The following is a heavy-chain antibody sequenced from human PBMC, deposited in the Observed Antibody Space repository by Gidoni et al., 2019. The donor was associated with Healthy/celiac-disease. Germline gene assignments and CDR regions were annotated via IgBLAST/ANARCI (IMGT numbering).Heavy chain of an antibody. V-gene: IGHV5-51*01. CDR2: IYPGDSDT. CDR3: ARHTTVTIPRGYYYYYGMDV. D-gene: IGHD4-17*01. J-gene: IGHJ6*02. CDR1: GYSFTSYW. Sequence: EVQLVQSGAEVKKPGESLKITCKGSGYSFTSYWIGWVRQMPGKGLEWMGIIYPGDSDTRYSPSFQGQVTISADKSISTAYLQWSSLKASDTAMYYCARHTTVTIPRGYYYYYGMDVWGQGTTVTVSS.